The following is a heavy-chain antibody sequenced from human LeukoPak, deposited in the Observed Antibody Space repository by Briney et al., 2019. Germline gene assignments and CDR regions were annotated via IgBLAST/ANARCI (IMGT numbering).Heavy chain of an antibody. CDR1: DDSFSSHY. Sequence: SETLSLTCAVSDDSFSSHYWTWIRQPPGKGLEWIGYISYIGSTNYNPSLKSRVTISIDTSKNQFSLKLTSVTAADTAVYYCGRRTYYDTLTGYNYWYFDLWGRGTLVTVSS. J-gene: IGHJ2*01. CDR2: ISYIGST. D-gene: IGHD3-9*01. V-gene: IGHV4-59*11. CDR3: GRRTYYDTLTGYNYWYFDL.